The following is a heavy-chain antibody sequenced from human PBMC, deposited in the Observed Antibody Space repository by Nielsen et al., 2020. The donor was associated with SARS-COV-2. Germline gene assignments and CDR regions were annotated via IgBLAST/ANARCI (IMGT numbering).Heavy chain of an antibody. CDR2: ISYDGSNK. D-gene: IGHD6-13*01. V-gene: IGHV3-30*04. J-gene: IGHJ6*02. Sequence: WIRQPPGKGLEWVAVISYDGSNKYYADSVKGRFTISRDNSKNTLYLQMNSLRAEDTAVYYCARVSAAGMRAYYYYYGMDVWGQGTTVTVSS. CDR3: ARVSAAGMRAYYYYYGMDV.